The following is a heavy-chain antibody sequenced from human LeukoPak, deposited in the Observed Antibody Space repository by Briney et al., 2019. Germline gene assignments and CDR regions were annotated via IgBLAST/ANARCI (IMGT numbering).Heavy chain of an antibody. Sequence: PGGSLRLSCGAPGFTFSSYSMNWFRQAPGKGLKWLANIKQDGSEKYYVDSVKGRFTISRDNAKNSLYLQMDSLRAEDTAVYYCARAFRQAGTVFDYWGQGAQVTVSS. J-gene: IGHJ4*02. D-gene: IGHD6-13*01. V-gene: IGHV3-7*04. CDR2: IKQDGSEK. CDR1: GFTFSSYS. CDR3: ARAFRQAGTVFDY.